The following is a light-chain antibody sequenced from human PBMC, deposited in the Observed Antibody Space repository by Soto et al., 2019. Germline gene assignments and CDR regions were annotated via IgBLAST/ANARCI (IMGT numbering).Light chain of an antibody. Sequence: ALPMTQSPSSLSASVGDRVTITCRASQGIRNDLGWYQQKPGKAPKLLIYAASSLQSGVPSRFSGSGYGTDFTLTISSLQPEDFATYYCLQDYNYPWTFGQGTKVEIK. J-gene: IGKJ1*01. CDR3: LQDYNYPWT. CDR2: AAS. V-gene: IGKV1-6*01. CDR1: QGIRND.